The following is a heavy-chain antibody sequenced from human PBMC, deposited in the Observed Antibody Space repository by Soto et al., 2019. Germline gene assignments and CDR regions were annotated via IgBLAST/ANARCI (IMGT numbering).Heavy chain of an antibody. Sequence: EEQLVESGGGSAQPGGPLRLSCVASGITSTNYWMHWVRQVPGKGLVWVARVDSDGRGTSYADFVKGRFTISSVNVKDTLYLQMYSLRVEETAMYYCGTVFEHWGQGIPVTVSS. CDR3: GTVFEH. CDR2: VDSDGRGT. J-gene: IGHJ4*02. CDR1: GITSTNYW. V-gene: IGHV3-74*01.